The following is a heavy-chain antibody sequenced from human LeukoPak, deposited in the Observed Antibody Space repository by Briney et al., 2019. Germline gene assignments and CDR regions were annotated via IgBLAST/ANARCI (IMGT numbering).Heavy chain of an antibody. Sequence: SETLSLTCAVYGGSFSGDYWSWIRQPPGKGLEWIGEINHSGRTNYKPSLKSRATISVDTSKNQFSLKLNSVTAADTAVYYCARLKCSSTSCFYYYYMDVWGKGTTVTISS. CDR2: INHSGRT. CDR3: ARLKCSSTSCFYYYYMDV. J-gene: IGHJ6*03. CDR1: GGSFSGDY. V-gene: IGHV4-34*01. D-gene: IGHD2-2*01.